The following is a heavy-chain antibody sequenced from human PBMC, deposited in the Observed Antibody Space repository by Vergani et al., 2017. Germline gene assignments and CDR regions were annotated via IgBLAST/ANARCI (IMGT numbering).Heavy chain of an antibody. J-gene: IGHJ5*02. Sequence: QVQLQQWGAGLLKPSETLSLTCAVYGGSFSGYYWSWIRQPPGKGLEWIGEINHSGSTNYNPSLKSRVTISVDTSKNQFSLKLSSVTAADTAVYYCARGRGVRVDIVVVPAAKREGWFDPWGQGTLVTVSS. V-gene: IGHV4-34*01. CDR2: INHSGST. CDR1: GGSFSGYY. CDR3: ARGRGVRVDIVVVPAAKREGWFDP. D-gene: IGHD2-2*03.